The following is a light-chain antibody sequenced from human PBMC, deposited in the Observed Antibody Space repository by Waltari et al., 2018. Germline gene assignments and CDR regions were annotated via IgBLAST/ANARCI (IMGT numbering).Light chain of an antibody. CDR1: QGINSD. V-gene: IGKV3-15*01. Sequence: LSGRASQGINSDLAWYQHKLGQAPRPLIYGVSTMAAGVAARFSGSGYGTEFTLTISSLQSEDFGVYYCQQAKIWPAFVQGTKVEIK. CDR3: QQAKIWPA. CDR2: GVS. J-gene: IGKJ1*01.